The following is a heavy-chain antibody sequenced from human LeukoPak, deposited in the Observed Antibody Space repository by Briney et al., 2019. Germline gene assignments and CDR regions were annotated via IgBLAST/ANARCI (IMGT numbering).Heavy chain of an antibody. J-gene: IGHJ4*02. V-gene: IGHV1-18*01. D-gene: IGHD2-2*01. CDR1: GYTFTSYG. CDR2: ISAYNGNT. Sequence: ASVKVSCKASGYTFTSYGISWVRQAPGQGLEWMGWISAYNGNTNYAQKLQGRVTMTTDTSTSTAYMELRSLRSDDTAVYYCAREPALDCSSTSCYSSFDYWGQGTLVTVSS. CDR3: AREPALDCSSTSCYSSFDY.